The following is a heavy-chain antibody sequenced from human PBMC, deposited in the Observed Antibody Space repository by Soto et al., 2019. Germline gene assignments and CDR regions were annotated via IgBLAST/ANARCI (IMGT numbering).Heavy chain of an antibody. CDR3: ARVPGP. J-gene: IGHJ5*02. CDR2: IFYSDNT. V-gene: IGHV4-59*12. CDR1: GGSISTYY. Sequence: SETLSLTCTVSGGSISTYYWSWVRQSPGKGLEWIGYIFYSDNTNYNPSLKSRVTISVDTSKNQFSLKLSSVTAADTAVYYCARVPGPWGQGTLVTVSS.